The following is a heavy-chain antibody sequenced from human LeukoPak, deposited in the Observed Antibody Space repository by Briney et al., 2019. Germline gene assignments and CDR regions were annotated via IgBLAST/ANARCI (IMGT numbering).Heavy chain of an antibody. CDR1: GGAVSTTSHY. CDR2: IHYSGST. J-gene: IGHJ5*02. V-gene: IGHV4-39*01. Sequence: SETLSLTCTVSGGAVSTTSHYWGWMRQAPGKGPEWIGSIHYSGSTSYKSSLKSRVTLSMDTSKNQFSLKLRSVTAADTAVYYCARPAPEYCSVTSCWGTWGQGTLVTVAS. D-gene: IGHD2-2*01. CDR3: ARPAPEYCSVTSCWGT.